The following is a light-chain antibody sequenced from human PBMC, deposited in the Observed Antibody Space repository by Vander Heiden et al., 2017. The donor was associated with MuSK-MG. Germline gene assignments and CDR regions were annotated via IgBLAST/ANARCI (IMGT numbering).Light chain of an antibody. CDR2: WAS. J-gene: IGKJ1*01. V-gene: IGKV4-1*01. CDR1: QNVLSSPNNTNY. CDR3: QPLWT. Sequence: DIVMTQSPDCLAVSVCERPTITCKSSQNVLSSPNNTNYLTRYQQKTGQPTRLPIYWASIRQSGVIDSFSGTGSATAFTRPLSNMEADDVEQHDGQPLWTFGQGTKVEIK.